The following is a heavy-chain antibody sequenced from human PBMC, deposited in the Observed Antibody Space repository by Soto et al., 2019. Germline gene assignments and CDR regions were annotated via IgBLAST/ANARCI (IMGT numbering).Heavy chain of an antibody. V-gene: IGHV5-51*01. Sequence: PRESLKISCKCSGYSFTSYWIGWVRQIPGKGLEWMGIIYPGDSDTRYSPSFQGQVTISADKSISTAYLQWSSLKASDTAMYYCARAVRGVIFNWFDPWGQGTLVTVSS. CDR3: ARAVRGVIFNWFDP. D-gene: IGHD3-10*01. CDR2: IYPGDSDT. J-gene: IGHJ5*02. CDR1: GYSFTSYW.